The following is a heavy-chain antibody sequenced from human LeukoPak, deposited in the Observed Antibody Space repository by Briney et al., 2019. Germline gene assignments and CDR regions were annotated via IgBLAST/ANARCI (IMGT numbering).Heavy chain of an antibody. CDR2: IYYSGST. Sequence: PSDTLSLTCAVSGYSISSINWWGWIRQPPGKGLEWIGYIYYSGSTYYNPSLKSRVTMSVDTSKNQFSLKLSSLTAMDTAVYYCARRGRSYNFDYWGQGTLVTASS. V-gene: IGHV4-28*01. CDR1: GYSISSINW. D-gene: IGHD1-26*01. J-gene: IGHJ4*02. CDR3: ARRGRSYNFDY.